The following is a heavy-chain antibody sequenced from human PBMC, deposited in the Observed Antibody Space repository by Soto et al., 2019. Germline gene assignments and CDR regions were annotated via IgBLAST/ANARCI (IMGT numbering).Heavy chain of an antibody. CDR3: ARGYCSSTSCYRPVYYYYYYGMDV. J-gene: IGHJ6*02. V-gene: IGHV4-34*01. Sequence: SETLSLTCSVYGGSFSGYYWSWSRQPPGKGLEWIGEINHSGSTNYNPSLKSRVTISVDTSKNQFSLKLSSVTAADTAVYYCARGYCSSTSCYRPVYYYYYYGMDVWGQGTTVTVSS. D-gene: IGHD2-2*01. CDR1: GGSFSGYY. CDR2: INHSGST.